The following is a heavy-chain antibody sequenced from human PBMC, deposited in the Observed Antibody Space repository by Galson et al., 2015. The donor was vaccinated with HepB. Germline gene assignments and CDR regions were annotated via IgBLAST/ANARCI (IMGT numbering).Heavy chain of an antibody. Sequence: SLRLSCAASGFTFSSYEMNWVRQAPGKGLEWVSYISSSGSTIYYADSVKGRFTISRDNAKNSLYLQMNSLRAEDTAVYYCARELYYGDNYYFDYWGQGTLVTVSS. CDR1: GFTFSSYE. J-gene: IGHJ4*02. CDR2: ISSSGSTI. V-gene: IGHV3-48*03. D-gene: IGHD4-17*01. CDR3: ARELYYGDNYYFDY.